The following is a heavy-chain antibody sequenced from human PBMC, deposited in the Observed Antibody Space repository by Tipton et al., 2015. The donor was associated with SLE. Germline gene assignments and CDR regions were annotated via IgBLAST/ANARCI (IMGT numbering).Heavy chain of an antibody. CDR1: GDSISGYY. CDR2: IYTSGST. Sequence: TLSLTCTVSGDSISGYYWSWIRQPPGKGLEWIGRIYTSGSTHYNPSLNSRVAMSVDTSKNQFSLILTSVTAADTAMYYCARGILGFCSGAGCYRFDPWGQGTLITVSS. J-gene: IGHJ5*02. CDR3: ARGILGFCSGAGCYRFDP. V-gene: IGHV4-4*07. D-gene: IGHD2-15*01.